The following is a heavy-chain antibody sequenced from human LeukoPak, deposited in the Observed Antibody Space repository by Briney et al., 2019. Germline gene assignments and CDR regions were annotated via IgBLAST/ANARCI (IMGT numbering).Heavy chain of an antibody. CDR2: IYPGDSDT. J-gene: IGHJ5*01. CDR3: ARRGSSAEWFDP. D-gene: IGHD6-19*01. CDR1: GYSFPTYW. V-gene: IGHV5-51*01. Sequence: GESLKISCKGSGYSFPTYWIGWVRQMPGKGLEWMGIIYPGDSDTRYNPSFQGQVTISADKSICTAYLQWGSLKASDTAMYYCARRGSSAEWFDPWGQGTLVTVSS.